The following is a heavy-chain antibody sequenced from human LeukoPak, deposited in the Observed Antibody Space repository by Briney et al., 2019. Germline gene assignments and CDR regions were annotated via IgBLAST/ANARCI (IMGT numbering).Heavy chain of an antibody. D-gene: IGHD3-3*01. V-gene: IGHV3-23*01. Sequence: QTGGSLRLSCAASGFTFSSYAMSWVCQAPGKGLEWVSAISGSGGSTYYADSVKGRFTISRDNSKNTLYLQMNSLRAEDTAVYYCAKDRAVTYYDFWSGPPNDGMDVWGQGTTVTVSS. J-gene: IGHJ6*02. CDR1: GFTFSSYA. CDR3: AKDRAVTYYDFWSGPPNDGMDV. CDR2: ISGSGGST.